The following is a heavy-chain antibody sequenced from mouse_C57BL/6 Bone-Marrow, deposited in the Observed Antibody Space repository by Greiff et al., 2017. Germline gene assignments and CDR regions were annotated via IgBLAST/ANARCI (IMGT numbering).Heavy chain of an antibody. D-gene: IGHD1-1*01. V-gene: IGHV1-5*01. CDR1: GYTFTSYW. CDR3: TITTVVDGYFDV. CDR2: IYPGNSGT. Sequence: EVKLEESGTVLARPGASVKMSCKTSGYTFTSYWMHWVKQRPGQGLEWIGAIYPGNSGTSYNQKFKGKAKLTAVTHASTASVELSSLTNEDSAVYYCTITTVVDGYFDVWGTGTTVTVSS. J-gene: IGHJ1*03.